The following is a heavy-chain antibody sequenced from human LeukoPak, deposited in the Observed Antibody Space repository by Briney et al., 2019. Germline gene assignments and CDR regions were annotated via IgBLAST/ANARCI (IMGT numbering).Heavy chain of an antibody. D-gene: IGHD2-2*01. V-gene: IGHV1-8*01. CDR2: MNVDSANT. CDR1: GYTFTSCD. J-gene: IGHJ4*02. CDR3: TRVSRCRRDN. Sequence: VASVKVSCKASGYTFTSCDINWVRQATGQGLEWMGWMNVDSANTGYGQSFQGRITTTTDISTGTAYMELSNLTSEDTAIYYCTRVSRCRRDNWGQGTLVRLL.